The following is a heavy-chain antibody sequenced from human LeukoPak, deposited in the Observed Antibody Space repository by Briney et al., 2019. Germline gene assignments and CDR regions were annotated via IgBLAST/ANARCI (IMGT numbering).Heavy chain of an antibody. CDR3: EAQGMEWGPPEY. J-gene: IGHJ4*02. D-gene: IGHD3-3*01. CDR1: GGSISSYY. Sequence: PSETLSLTCTVSGGSISSYYWSWIRQPPGKGLEWVGYIHYSGRTNYSPSLESRVTISVDTSKHQFSLRLSSVTAAGTAVYYCEAQGMEWGPPEYWGQGTLVTVS. CDR2: IHYSGRT. V-gene: IGHV4-59*01.